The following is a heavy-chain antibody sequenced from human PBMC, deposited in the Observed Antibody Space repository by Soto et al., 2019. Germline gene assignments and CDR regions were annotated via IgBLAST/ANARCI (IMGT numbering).Heavy chain of an antibody. CDR1: GGSVSSYY. D-gene: IGHD3-22*01. Sequence: SETLSLTCTVSGGSVSSYYWSWIRQPPGKGLEWIGYIYYSGSTNYNPSLKSRVTISVDTSKNQFSLKLSSVTAADTAVYYCARGRYSDSSGFYAAFDICGQGTMVTVS. CDR2: IYYSGST. CDR3: ARGRYSDSSGFYAAFDI. V-gene: IGHV4-59*02. J-gene: IGHJ3*02.